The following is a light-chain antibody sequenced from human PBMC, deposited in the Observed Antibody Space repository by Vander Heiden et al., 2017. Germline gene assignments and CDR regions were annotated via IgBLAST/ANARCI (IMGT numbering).Light chain of an antibody. V-gene: IGKV3-20*01. CDR2: GSS. Sequence: EIVLTQYPGTLSLSPGERATLSCRASRSVSSSYLTWYQQKPGQAPRLLIYGSSSRATGIPDRFSGSGSGTDFTFTISRLEPEDFAVYYCQQYGTSPITFGGGTKVEIK. J-gene: IGKJ4*01. CDR1: RSVSSSY. CDR3: QQYGTSPIT.